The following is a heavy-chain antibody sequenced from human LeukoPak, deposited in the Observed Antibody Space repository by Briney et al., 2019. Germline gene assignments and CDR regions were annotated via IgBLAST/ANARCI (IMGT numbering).Heavy chain of an antibody. Sequence: PGGSLRLSCAASGFTVSSNYMSWVRQAPGKGLEWVSDIYSGGSTYYADSVKGRFTISRDNSKNTLYLQMNSLRAEDTAVYYCARETGGNTVDYYYFMDGWGKGTTVTFSS. V-gene: IGHV3-53*01. CDR1: GFTVSSNY. CDR2: IYSGGST. CDR3: ARETGGNTVDYYYFMDG. J-gene: IGHJ6*03. D-gene: IGHD2-8*02.